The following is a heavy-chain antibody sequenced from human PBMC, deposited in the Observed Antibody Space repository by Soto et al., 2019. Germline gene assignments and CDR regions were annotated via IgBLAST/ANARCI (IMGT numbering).Heavy chain of an antibody. D-gene: IGHD3-9*01. V-gene: IGHV2-5*02. J-gene: IGHJ4*02. CDR1: GFSLSTSGVG. CDR2: IYWDDDK. Sequence: SGPTLVNPTQTLTLTCPFSGFSLSTSGVGVGWIRQPPGKALEWLALIYWDDDKRYSPSLKSRLTLTKDTSKNQVVLTMTNMDPVDTATYYCAHTYDILTDSKYYFDYWGQGTLVTVSS. CDR3: AHTYDILTDSKYYFDY.